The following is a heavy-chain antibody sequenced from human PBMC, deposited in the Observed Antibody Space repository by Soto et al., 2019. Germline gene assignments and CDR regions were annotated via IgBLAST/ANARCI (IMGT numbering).Heavy chain of an antibody. D-gene: IGHD4-4*01. CDR3: ARGSNHFDY. CDR2: INSDGNST. V-gene: IGHV3-74*01. Sequence: EVQLVESGGGLVQPGGSLRLSCAASGFTFSPFWMHWVRQVPGKGPVWVSRINSDGNSTSYADSVKSRFTTSRDNAKNTLYLQMSSLRAEDTAVYYCARGSNHFDYWGQGTLVTVSS. J-gene: IGHJ4*02. CDR1: GFTFSPFW.